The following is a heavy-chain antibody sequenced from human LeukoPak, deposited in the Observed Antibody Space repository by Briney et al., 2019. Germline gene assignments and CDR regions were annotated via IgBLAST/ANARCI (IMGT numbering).Heavy chain of an antibody. J-gene: IGHJ4*02. CDR1: GFTLSSYG. D-gene: IGHD6-13*01. CDR3: AKDLLKEAAALEYYFDY. CDR2: ISYDGSNK. V-gene: IGHV3-30*18. Sequence: PGGSLRLSCAASGFTLSSYGMHWVRQAPGKGLEWVAVISYDGSNKYYADSVKGRFTISRDNSKNTLYLQMNSLRAEDTAVYYCAKDLLKEAAALEYYFDYWGQGTLVTVSS.